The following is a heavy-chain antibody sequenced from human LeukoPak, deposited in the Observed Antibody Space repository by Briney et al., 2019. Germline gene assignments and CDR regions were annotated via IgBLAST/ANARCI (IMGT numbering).Heavy chain of an antibody. CDR3: ARAETIQTYFDY. CDR1: GFTFSSYS. Sequence: PGGSLRLSCAASGFTFSSYSMNWVRQAPGKRLEWVSSISSSSYIYYADSVKGRFTISSDNSNNSLYLQMNSLRAADTAVYYCARAETIQTYFDYWGQGTLVTVSS. V-gene: IGHV3-21*01. J-gene: IGHJ4*02. CDR2: ISSSSYI. D-gene: IGHD1-1*01.